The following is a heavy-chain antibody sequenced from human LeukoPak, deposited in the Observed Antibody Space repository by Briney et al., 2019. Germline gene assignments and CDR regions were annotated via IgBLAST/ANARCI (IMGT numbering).Heavy chain of an antibody. CDR2: INPNRGGT. CDR3: ARVSVGFLEWLLHDKCDAFDI. Sequence: APVKASCKASGYTFTRYYMHWVRQAPGHGLEWMGRINPNRGGTKYAQKFQGRVTMTRATSISTAYMELSRLRSDDTAVYYCARVSVGFLEWLLHDKCDAFDIWGQGTMVTVSS. V-gene: IGHV1-2*06. CDR1: GYTFTRYY. J-gene: IGHJ3*02. D-gene: IGHD3-3*01.